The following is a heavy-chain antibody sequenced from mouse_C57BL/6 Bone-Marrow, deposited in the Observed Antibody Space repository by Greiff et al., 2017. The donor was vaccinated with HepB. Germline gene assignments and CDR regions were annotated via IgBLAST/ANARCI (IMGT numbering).Heavy chain of an antibody. Sequence: EVKVVESGGGLVKPGGSLKLSCAASGFTFSSYAMSWVRQTPEKRLEWVATISDGGSYTYYPDNVKGRFTISRDNAKNNLYLQMSHLKSEDTAMYYCARDEITTRFAYWGQGTLVTVSA. J-gene: IGHJ3*01. CDR2: ISDGGSYT. V-gene: IGHV5-4*01. CDR3: ARDEITTRFAY. D-gene: IGHD2-4*01. CDR1: GFTFSSYA.